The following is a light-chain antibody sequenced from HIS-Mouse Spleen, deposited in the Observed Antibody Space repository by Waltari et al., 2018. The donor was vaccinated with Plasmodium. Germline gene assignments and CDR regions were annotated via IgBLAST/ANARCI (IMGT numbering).Light chain of an antibody. CDR1: SRAVGGYNF. V-gene: IGLV2-14*01. CDR3: SSYTSSSTVV. CDR2: EVS. J-gene: IGLJ2*01. Sequence: QSALTQPASVPGSPGQSITIPCTGPSRAVGGYNFVAWYQQHPGKAPKLMIYEVSNRPSGVSNRFSGSKSGNTASLTISGLQAEDEADYYCSSYTSSSTVVFGGGTKLTVL.